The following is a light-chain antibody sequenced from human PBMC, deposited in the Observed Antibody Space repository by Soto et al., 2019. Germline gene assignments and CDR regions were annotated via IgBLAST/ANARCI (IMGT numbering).Light chain of an antibody. CDR3: QPYGSSPWT. CDR2: GAS. V-gene: IGKV3-20*01. CDR1: PSVSSSY. J-gene: IGKJ1*01. Sequence: LVLTQSTGTRWLSPGERCPLSCRASPSVSSSYLALYQQKPGQAPRLLIYGASSRATGIPDRFSGRGSGTDFPITISRLEPEDFAVYYCQPYGSSPWTFGPGTQLDIK.